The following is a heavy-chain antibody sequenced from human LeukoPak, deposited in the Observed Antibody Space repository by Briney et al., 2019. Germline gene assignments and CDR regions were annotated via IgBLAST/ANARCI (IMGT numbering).Heavy chain of an antibody. CDR2: INHSGGT. CDR1: GGSFSGYY. V-gene: IGHV4-34*01. Sequence: SETLSLTCAVYGGSFSGYYWSWIRQPPGKGLEWIGEINHSGGTNYNPSLKSRVTISVDTSKNQFSLKLSSVTAADTAVYYCARGEAAAAADWYFDLWGRGTLVTVSS. D-gene: IGHD6-13*01. J-gene: IGHJ2*01. CDR3: ARGEAAAAADWYFDL.